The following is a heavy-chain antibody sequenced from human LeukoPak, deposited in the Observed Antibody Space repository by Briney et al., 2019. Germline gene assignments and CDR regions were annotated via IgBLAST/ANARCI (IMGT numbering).Heavy chain of an antibody. D-gene: IGHD2-15*01. J-gene: IGHJ5*02. CDR1: GDSISSSYYY. CDR3: ARMSPVEYCSGGSCYLDNWFDP. V-gene: IGHV4-39*01. Sequence: PSETLSLTCTVSGDSISSSYYYWGWIRQPPGKGLEWIGSIHYTGNTYYNPSLESRVTISVDTSKNQFSLRLNSVTATDTAVYYCARMSPVEYCSGGSCYLDNWFDPWGQGTLVTVSS. CDR2: IHYTGNT.